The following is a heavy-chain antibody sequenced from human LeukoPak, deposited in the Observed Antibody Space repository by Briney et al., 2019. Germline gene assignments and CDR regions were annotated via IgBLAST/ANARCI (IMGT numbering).Heavy chain of an antibody. CDR1: GFTFSSYG. D-gene: IGHD3-10*01. J-gene: IGHJ4*02. Sequence: GGSLRLSCAASGFTFSSYGMHWVRQALGKGLEWVAVIWYDGSNKYYADSVKGRFTISRDNSKNTLYLQMNSLRAEDTAVYYCARRYYGSGSYLDYWGQGTLVTVSS. V-gene: IGHV3-33*01. CDR2: IWYDGSNK. CDR3: ARRYYGSGSYLDY.